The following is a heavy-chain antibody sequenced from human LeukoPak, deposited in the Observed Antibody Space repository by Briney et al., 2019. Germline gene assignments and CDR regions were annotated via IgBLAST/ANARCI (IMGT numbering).Heavy chain of an antibody. D-gene: IGHD6-25*01. CDR2: ISGSAVSGGTT. Sequence: GGSLRLSCAASRFSFTNYAMSWVRQALGKGLEWVSTISGSAVSGGTTYYADSVKGRFTISRDNSKNTLSLQMNSLRAEDTAVYYCAKEAGIAAPPYYFDFWGQGTLVTVSS. J-gene: IGHJ4*02. CDR1: RFSFTNYA. V-gene: IGHV3-23*01. CDR3: AKEAGIAAPPYYFDF.